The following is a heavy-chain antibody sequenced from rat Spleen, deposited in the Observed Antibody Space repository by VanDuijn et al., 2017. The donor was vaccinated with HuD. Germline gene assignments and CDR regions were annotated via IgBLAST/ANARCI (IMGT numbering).Heavy chain of an antibody. J-gene: IGHJ2*01. CDR3: AKDLDYGPDY. V-gene: IGHV5-58*01. CDR1: GFTFSSYW. Sequence: EVQLVETGGGLVHPGRSLKLSCVVSGFTFSSYWMYWIRQAPGKGLEWVSSISTDGGDTLYPDSVKGRFTISRDNAENTVYLQMNSLRSEDTATYYCAKDLDYGPDYWGQGVMVTVSS. CDR2: ISTDGGDT. D-gene: IGHD1-11*01.